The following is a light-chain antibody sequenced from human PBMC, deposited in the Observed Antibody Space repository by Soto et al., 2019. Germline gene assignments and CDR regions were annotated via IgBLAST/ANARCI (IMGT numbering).Light chain of an antibody. J-gene: IGLJ1*01. CDR1: SSDIGTYDF. CDR2: EVS. CDR3: SSKRDSSTLFV. V-gene: IGLV2-14*01. Sequence: QSALTQPASVSGSPGQSITISCSGTSSDIGTYDFVSWYQHLPGKAPKLIISEVSNRPSGVSDRFSGSKSGSVASLTISGLQAEDEADYYCSSKRDSSTLFVFGTGTKLTVL.